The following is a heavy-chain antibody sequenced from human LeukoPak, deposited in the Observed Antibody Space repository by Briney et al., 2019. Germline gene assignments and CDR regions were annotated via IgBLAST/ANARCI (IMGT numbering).Heavy chain of an antibody. CDR1: AYSISSGYY. J-gene: IGHJ4*02. V-gene: IGHV4-38-2*02. CDR3: ARGSALAQAVMFDY. Sequence: SETLPLTCNVSAYSISSGYYWGWIRQPPGKGLEWTGSIDHSGSTYYNPSLKSRITISVDTSKNQFSLKLSSVTAADTAVYYCARGSALAQAVMFDYWGQGTLVTVSS. CDR2: IDHSGST. D-gene: IGHD6-19*01.